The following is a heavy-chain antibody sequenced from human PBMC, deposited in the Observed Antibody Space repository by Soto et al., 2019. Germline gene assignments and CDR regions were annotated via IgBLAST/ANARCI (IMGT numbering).Heavy chain of an antibody. J-gene: IGHJ3*02. CDR3: AMTRGAPVTYALDI. CDR2: IIPIFGTA. Sequence: QVQLVQSGAEVQKPGSSVKVSCKASGGTFSSYAISWVRQAPGQGLEWMGGIIPIFGTANYAQKFQGRVTSTADESTSTAYMELSSLRSEDTAVYYCAMTRGAPVTYALDIWGQGTMVTVSS. D-gene: IGHD2-2*01. V-gene: IGHV1-69*01. CDR1: GGTFSSYA.